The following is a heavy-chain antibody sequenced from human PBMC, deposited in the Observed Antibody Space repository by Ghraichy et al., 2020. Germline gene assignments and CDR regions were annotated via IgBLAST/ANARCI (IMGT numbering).Heavy chain of an antibody. CDR2: IYWDDDK. V-gene: IGHV2-5*02. D-gene: IGHD3-16*01. CDR3: ARSGHFPVFGVFTGLSFDY. Sequence: SGPTLVKPTETLTLTCTFSGFSLSVSGTGVGWIRQSPAKALDWLALIYWDDDKRFNPSLERRLTITKDTSKNQVVLTMTNLDPADTGTYYCARSGHFPVFGVFTGLSFDYWGQGLQVTVSS. J-gene: IGHJ4*02. CDR1: GFSLSVSGTG.